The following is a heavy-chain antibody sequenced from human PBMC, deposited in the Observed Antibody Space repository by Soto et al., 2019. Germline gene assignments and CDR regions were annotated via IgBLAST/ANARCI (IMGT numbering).Heavy chain of an antibody. CDR3: ARQGRLVTRTAFDY. Sequence: PSETLSLTCTVSGDSITSNSYFWAWIRQPPGKGLEWIGSIYYSGTTYYNPSLKSRVTISVDRSKNQFSLKLSSVTAADTAVYYCARQGRLVTRTAFDYWGQGALVTVSS. V-gene: IGHV4-39*01. CDR2: IYYSGTT. CDR1: GDSITSNSYF. J-gene: IGHJ4*02. D-gene: IGHD3-9*01.